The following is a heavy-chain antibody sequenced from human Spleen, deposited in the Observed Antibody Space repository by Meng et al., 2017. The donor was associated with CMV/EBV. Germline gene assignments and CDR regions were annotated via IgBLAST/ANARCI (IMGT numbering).Heavy chain of an antibody. J-gene: IGHJ4*02. CDR3: ATGVSDYSNYGY. D-gene: IGHD4-11*01. Sequence: LRLSCTVSGGSISSSSYYWGWIRQPPGKGLEWIGSIYYSGSTYYNPSLKSRVTISVDTSKNQFSLKLSSVTAADTAVYYCATGVSDYSNYGYWGQGTLVTVSS. CDR2: IYYSGST. V-gene: IGHV4-39*07. CDR1: GGSISSSSYY.